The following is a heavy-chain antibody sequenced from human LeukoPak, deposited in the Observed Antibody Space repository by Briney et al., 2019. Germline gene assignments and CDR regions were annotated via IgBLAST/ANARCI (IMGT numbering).Heavy chain of an antibody. Sequence: ASVKVSCKASGYTFTSYGINWVRQAPGQGLEWMGWISAYNGNTNYAQKLQGRVTMTTDTSTSTAYMELRSRRSDDTAVYYCARDDALVATGSFDYWGQGTLVTVSS. CDR3: ARDDALVATGSFDY. D-gene: IGHD5-12*01. CDR1: GYTFTSYG. V-gene: IGHV1-18*01. J-gene: IGHJ4*02. CDR2: ISAYNGNT.